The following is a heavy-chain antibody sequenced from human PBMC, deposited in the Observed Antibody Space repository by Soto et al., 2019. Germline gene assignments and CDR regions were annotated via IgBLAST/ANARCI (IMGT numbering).Heavy chain of an antibody. Sequence: PGGSKRLSCAAAGLTFSSYCMHWVRQNTGKGLEWVAVISYDGSNKYYADSVKGRFTVSRDNSKNTLYLQMNSLRAEETAVYYYEKEEVPGWLHWYFDYWGQGTLVTVPS. CDR2: ISYDGSNK. CDR3: EKEEVPGWLHWYFDY. D-gene: IGHD5-12*01. V-gene: IGHV3-30*18. CDR1: GLTFSSYC. J-gene: IGHJ4*02.